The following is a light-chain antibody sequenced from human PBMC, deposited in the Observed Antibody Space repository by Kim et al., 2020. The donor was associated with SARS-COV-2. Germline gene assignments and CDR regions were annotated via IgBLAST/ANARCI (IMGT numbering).Light chain of an antibody. J-gene: IGLJ3*02. CDR2: SSN. Sequence: ELTQPPSVSGTPGQRVTISCSGSSSNIGNSIVNWYQQLPRTAPKLLIYSSNQRPSGVPDRFSGSKSGTSASLAISGLQSEDEADYYCASWDDSLTGWVFGGGTQLTVL. V-gene: IGLV1-44*01. CDR1: SSNIGNSI. CDR3: ASWDDSLTGWV.